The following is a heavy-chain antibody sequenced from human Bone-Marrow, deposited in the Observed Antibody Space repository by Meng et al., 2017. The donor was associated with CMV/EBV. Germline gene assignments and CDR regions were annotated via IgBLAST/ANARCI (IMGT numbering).Heavy chain of an antibody. V-gene: IGHV4-34*01. Sequence: SETLSLTCAVYGGSFSGYYWSWIRQPPGKGLEWIGEINHSGSTNYNPSLKSRVTISVDTSKNQFSLKLSSVTAADTAVYYCAKTHDYGGNSVLDYWAQGTLVTFSS. CDR1: GGSFSGYY. CDR3: AKTHDYGGNSVLDY. J-gene: IGHJ4*02. D-gene: IGHD4-23*01. CDR2: INHSGST.